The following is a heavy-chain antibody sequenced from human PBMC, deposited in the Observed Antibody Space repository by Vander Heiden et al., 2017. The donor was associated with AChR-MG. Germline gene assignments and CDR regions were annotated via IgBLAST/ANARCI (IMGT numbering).Heavy chain of an antibody. CDR3: ARDRSAYGSGWNYWYFDL. Sequence: QVQLVQSGAEVEQPGASVKVSCQASGYTFSGYYLHWVRQAPGRGLEWMGWINPHNGGTNYAQKFQGRVSITRDTSISTAYMELSGLKSDDTAVYYCARDRSAYGSGWNYWYFDLWGRGTLVTVSS. J-gene: IGHJ2*01. CDR1: GYTFSGYY. V-gene: IGHV1-2*02. D-gene: IGHD6-19*01. CDR2: INPHNGGT.